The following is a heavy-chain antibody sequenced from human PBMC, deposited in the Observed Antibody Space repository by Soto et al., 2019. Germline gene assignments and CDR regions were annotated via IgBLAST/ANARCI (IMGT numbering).Heavy chain of an antibody. CDR3: AKGDSGYDY. CDR2: ISYDGSNK. J-gene: IGHJ4*02. V-gene: IGHV3-30*18. CDR1: GFTFSSYG. Sequence: QVQLVESGGVVVQPGMSLRLSCAASGFTFSSYGMHWVRQAPGKGLGWVAVISYDGSNKYYADSVKGRFTISRDNSKNTLYLQMNSLRAEDTAVYYCAKGDSGYDYWGQGTLVTVSS. D-gene: IGHD5-12*01.